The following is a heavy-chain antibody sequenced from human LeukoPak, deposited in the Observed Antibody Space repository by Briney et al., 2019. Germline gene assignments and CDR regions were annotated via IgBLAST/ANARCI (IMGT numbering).Heavy chain of an antibody. J-gene: IGHJ5*02. CDR3: ARLYCSGGSCYGKVWFDP. CDR2: IYHSGST. Sequence: SETLSLTCAVSGGSISSGGYSWSWIRQPPGKGLEWIGYIYHSGSTYYNPSLKSRVTISVDRSKNQFSLKLSSVTAADTAVYYCARLYCSGGSCYGKVWFDPWGQGTLVTVSS. CDR1: GGSISSGGYS. D-gene: IGHD2-15*01. V-gene: IGHV4-30-2*01.